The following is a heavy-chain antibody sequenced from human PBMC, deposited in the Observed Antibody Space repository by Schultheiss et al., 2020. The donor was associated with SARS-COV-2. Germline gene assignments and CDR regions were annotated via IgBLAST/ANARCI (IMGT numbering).Heavy chain of an antibody. CDR1: GYSISSGYY. V-gene: IGHV4-31*01. J-gene: IGHJ6*02. CDR2: IYYSGST. Sequence: SETLSLTCAVSGYSISSGYYWSWIRQHPGKGLEWIGYIYYSGSTYYNPSLKSLVTISLDTSKNQFSLKLSSVTAADTAVYYCARERNDFWSGYYAYSYGMDVWGQGTTVTVSS. CDR3: ARERNDFWSGYYAYSYGMDV. D-gene: IGHD3-3*01.